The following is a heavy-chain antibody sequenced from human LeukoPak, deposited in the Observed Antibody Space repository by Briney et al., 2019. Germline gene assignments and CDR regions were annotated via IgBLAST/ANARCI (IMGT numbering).Heavy chain of an antibody. J-gene: IGHJ6*02. CDR2: IGTAGDT. CDR1: GFTFSSYD. D-gene: IGHD6-13*01. CDR3: AREILAGHGMDV. Sequence: PGGSLRLSRAASGFTFSSYDMHWVRQATGKGLEWVSAIGTAGDTYYPGSVKGRFTISRENAKNSLYLQMNSLRAGDTAVYYCAREILAGHGMDVWGQGTTVTVSS. V-gene: IGHV3-13*01.